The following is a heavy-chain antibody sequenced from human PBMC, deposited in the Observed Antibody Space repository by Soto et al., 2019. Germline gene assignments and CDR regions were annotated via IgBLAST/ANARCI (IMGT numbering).Heavy chain of an antibody. Sequence: SETLSLTCTVSGGPISSYYWSWIRQPPGKGLEWIGYIYYSGSTNYNPSLKSRVTISVDTSKNQFSLKLSSVTAADTAVYYCAREKYCSSTSCYNNWFDPWGQGTLVTVSS. CDR3: AREKYCSSTSCYNNWFDP. CDR1: GGPISSYY. CDR2: IYYSGST. D-gene: IGHD2-2*01. V-gene: IGHV4-59*01. J-gene: IGHJ5*02.